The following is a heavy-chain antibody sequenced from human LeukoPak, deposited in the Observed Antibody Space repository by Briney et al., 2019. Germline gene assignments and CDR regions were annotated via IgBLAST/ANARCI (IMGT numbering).Heavy chain of an antibody. D-gene: IGHD4-17*01. J-gene: IGHJ4*02. Sequence: GGSQTLFCAAPGFTFSSYCMHCVRQAPGKGLVWVSRIISDGSNTGYADSVKGRFTISRDTAKNTGHVQMNSLNGEDTAVYYCARAGFGDHHFDFWGQGT. CDR3: ARAGFGDHHFDF. V-gene: IGHV3-74*01. CDR1: GFTFSSYC. CDR2: IISDGSNT.